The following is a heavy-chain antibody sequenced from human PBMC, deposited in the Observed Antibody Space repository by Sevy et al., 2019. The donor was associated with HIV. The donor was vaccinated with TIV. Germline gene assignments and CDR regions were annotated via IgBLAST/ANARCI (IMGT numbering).Heavy chain of an antibody. V-gene: IGHV3-7*01. J-gene: IGHJ6*02. CDR1: GISISSHW. CDR3: ARAMGV. CDR2: INQDGSEI. Sequence: GGSRLSCVGSGISISSHWMNWVRQSPGKGLEWVANINQDGSEIYYVDSVKGRFTISRDNAKNSGYLQMHFLRVEDSGVYYCARAMGVWGQGTTVTVSS.